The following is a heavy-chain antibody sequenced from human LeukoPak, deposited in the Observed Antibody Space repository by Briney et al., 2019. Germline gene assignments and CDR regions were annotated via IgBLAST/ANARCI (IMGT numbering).Heavy chain of an antibody. Sequence: SETLSLTCTVSGYSISSGYYWGWIRQPPGKGLEWIGSIYHSGSTYYNPSLKSRVTISVDTSKNQFSLKLSSVTAADTAVYYCARQRSYDSGSYARRGGWFDPWGQGTLVTVSS. V-gene: IGHV4-38-2*02. J-gene: IGHJ5*02. CDR1: GYSISSGYY. CDR3: ARQRSYDSGSYARRGGWFDP. D-gene: IGHD3-10*01. CDR2: IYHSGST.